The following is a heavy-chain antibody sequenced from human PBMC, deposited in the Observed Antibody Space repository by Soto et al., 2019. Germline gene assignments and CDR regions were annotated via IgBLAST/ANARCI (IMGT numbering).Heavy chain of an antibody. CDR1: GFSLTTSGVG. Sequence: QITLQESGPTLVKPTQTLTLTCSFSGFSLTTSGVGVGWIRQPPGKALEWLALIYWDDEKLYSPSLKNSLTLSTDTSKNQVVLTMTNMDPMDTATYYCAHSRGSASWSAFQNWFDHWGQGTLVTVSS. V-gene: IGHV2-5*02. CDR3: AHSRGSASWSAFQNWFDH. J-gene: IGHJ5*02. CDR2: IYWDDEK. D-gene: IGHD3-3*01.